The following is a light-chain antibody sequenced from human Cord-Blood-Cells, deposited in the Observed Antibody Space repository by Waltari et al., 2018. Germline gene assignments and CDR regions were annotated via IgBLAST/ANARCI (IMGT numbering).Light chain of an antibody. Sequence: DIQMTQPPSSLSASVGGRVTITCRASQSISSYLKWYQQKPGKAPKRLIYASSSLQSGVPSRFSGSGSGTGFTLTISSLQPEDFATYYCQQSYSTPRTFGQGTKVEIK. CDR1: QSISSY. V-gene: IGKV1-39*01. J-gene: IGKJ1*01. CDR3: QQSYSTPRT. CDR2: ASS.